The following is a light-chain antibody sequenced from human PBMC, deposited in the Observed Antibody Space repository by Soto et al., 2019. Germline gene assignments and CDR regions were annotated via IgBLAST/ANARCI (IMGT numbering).Light chain of an antibody. CDR3: QQYNNWPT. CDR1: QTISSW. Sequence: MTQSPSTLSGSVGDRVTITCRASQTISSWLAWYQQKPGQAPRLLIYGASTRATGIPARFSGSGSGTAFTLTISSLQSEDFAVYYCQQYNNWPTFGQGTKVDIK. V-gene: IGKV3-15*01. J-gene: IGKJ1*01. CDR2: GAS.